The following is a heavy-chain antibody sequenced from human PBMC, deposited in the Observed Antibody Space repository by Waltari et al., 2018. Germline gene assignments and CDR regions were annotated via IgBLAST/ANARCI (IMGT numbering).Heavy chain of an antibody. V-gene: IGHV3-23*01. Sequence: EVQLLESGGGLVQPGGSLRLSCLASGLVFGSYAMTWVRQAPGKGLEWVSGVSAKRDFTNYADSVKGRFTISRDNSKNTLYLQMNSLRVEDAALYYCARYISRGRELMSWGQGTLVTVSS. D-gene: IGHD1-7*01. J-gene: IGHJ4*02. CDR2: VSAKRDFT. CDR1: GLVFGSYA. CDR3: ARYISRGRELMS.